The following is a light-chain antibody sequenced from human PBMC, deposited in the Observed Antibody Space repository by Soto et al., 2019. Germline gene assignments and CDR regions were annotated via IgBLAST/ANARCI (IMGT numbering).Light chain of an antibody. CDR1: RSNIGAGYD. CDR3: QFYASSLRGYGV. CDR2: GNS. J-gene: IGLJ2*01. Sequence: QSVLTQPPSVSGAPGQRVTISCTGSRSNIGAGYDVHWYQQLPGTAHKLLIYGNSNRPSGVPDRFSGSKSGTSASLSITGRQAEDEDDYYCQFYASSLRGYGVFGGGTQLTVL. V-gene: IGLV1-40*01.